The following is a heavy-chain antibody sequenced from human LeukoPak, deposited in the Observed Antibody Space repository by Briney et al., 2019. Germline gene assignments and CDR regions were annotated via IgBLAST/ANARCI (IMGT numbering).Heavy chain of an antibody. Sequence: PGGSLRLSCAAPAASGFTFSSYAFHRVRQAPGKGLEWVAVIWYDGSNKYYADSVKGRFTISRDNSKNTLYLQMNSLRAEDTAVYYCARDQVGGLHYYPDAFDIWGQGTMVTVSS. J-gene: IGHJ3*02. CDR1: GFTFSSYA. CDR3: ARDQVGGLHYYPDAFDI. D-gene: IGHD3-10*01. CDR2: IWYDGSNK. V-gene: IGHV3-33*08.